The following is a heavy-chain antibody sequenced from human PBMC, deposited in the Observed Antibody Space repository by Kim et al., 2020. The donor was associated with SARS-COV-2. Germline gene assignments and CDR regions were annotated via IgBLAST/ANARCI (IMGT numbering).Heavy chain of an antibody. CDR3: TTAPSKGGRFW. V-gene: IGHV3-15*01. J-gene: IGHJ4*02. Sequence: TDYAAPVKGRFTISRDDSKNALYLQMNSLKTEDTAVYYCTTAPSKGGRFWWGQGTLVTVSS. D-gene: IGHD3-3*01. CDR2: T.